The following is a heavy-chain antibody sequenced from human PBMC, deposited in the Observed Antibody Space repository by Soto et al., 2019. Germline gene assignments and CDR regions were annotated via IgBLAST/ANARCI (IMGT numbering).Heavy chain of an antibody. Sequence: EVQLVESGGGLVKPGGSLRLSCAASGFTFNTYVMNWVRQAPGKGLEWVSSITTSSAYIYYADSLKGRITISRDNAKNSLFLQMNSLRAEDMAVYYCVRSGTARLLRHSWFDTWGQGTLVTVSS. D-gene: IGHD2-21*01. CDR2: ITTSSAYI. V-gene: IGHV3-21*01. CDR1: GFTFNTYV. J-gene: IGHJ5*02. CDR3: VRSGTARLLRHSWFDT.